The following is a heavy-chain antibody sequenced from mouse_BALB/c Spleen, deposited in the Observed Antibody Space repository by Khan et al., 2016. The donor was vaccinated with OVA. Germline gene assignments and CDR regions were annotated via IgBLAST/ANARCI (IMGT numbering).Heavy chain of an antibody. Sequence: QVRLQQSGPGLVAPSQSLSITCTVSGFSLTSYGVNWVRQPPGKGLEWLGVMWGDGSTNYHSALISRLIISKDNSKSQVFLKLNSLQTDDTATYYCAKSTPDYYFMDYWGQGSSVTVAS. D-gene: IGHD2-1*01. CDR3: AKSTPDYYFMDY. CDR1: GFSLTSYG. J-gene: IGHJ4*01. V-gene: IGHV2-3*01. CDR2: MWGDGST.